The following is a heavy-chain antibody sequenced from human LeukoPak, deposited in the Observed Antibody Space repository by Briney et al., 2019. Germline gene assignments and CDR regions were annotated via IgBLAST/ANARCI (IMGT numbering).Heavy chain of an antibody. D-gene: IGHD3-3*01. Sequence: GGSLRLSCAASGFTFDDYDMTWVRQAPGKGLEWVSGINWNGGTIGYADSVKGRCTISRDNAKNSLYLQTNSLRAEDTALYHCARVVAGGVFIKYYYMDVWGKGTTVTISS. CDR1: GFTFDDYD. J-gene: IGHJ6*03. CDR2: INWNGGTI. CDR3: ARVVAGGVFIKYYYMDV. V-gene: IGHV3-20*01.